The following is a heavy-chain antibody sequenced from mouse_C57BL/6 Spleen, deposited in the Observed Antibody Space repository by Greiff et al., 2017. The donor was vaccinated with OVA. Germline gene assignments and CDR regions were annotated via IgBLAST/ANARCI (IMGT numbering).Heavy chain of an antibody. CDR2: IYPGSGNT. J-gene: IGHJ2*01. CDR3: ASHITTVVPFDD. Sequence: VQLQQSGPELVKPGASVKISCKASGYSFTSYYIHWVKQRPGQGLEWIGWIYPGSGNTKYNEKFKGKATLTADTSSSTAYMQHSSLTSEDSAVYYCASHITTVVPFDDWGQGTTLTVSS. D-gene: IGHD1-1*01. CDR1: GYSFTSYY. V-gene: IGHV1-66*01.